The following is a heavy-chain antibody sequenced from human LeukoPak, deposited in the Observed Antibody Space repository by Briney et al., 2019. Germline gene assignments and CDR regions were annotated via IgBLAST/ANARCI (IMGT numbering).Heavy chain of an antibody. V-gene: IGHV4-59*08. Sequence: SETLSLTCTVSGGSISSYYWSWIRQPPGKGLEWIGYIYCSGSTNYNPSLKSRVTISVDTSKNQFSLKLSSVTAADTAVYYCARRVGYSYGIDYWGQGTLVTVSS. CDR1: GGSISSYY. CDR2: IYCSGST. CDR3: ARRVGYSYGIDY. J-gene: IGHJ4*02. D-gene: IGHD5-18*01.